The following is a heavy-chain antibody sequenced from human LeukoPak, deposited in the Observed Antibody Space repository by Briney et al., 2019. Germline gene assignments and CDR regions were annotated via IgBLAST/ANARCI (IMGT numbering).Heavy chain of an antibody. CDR3: ARGGYDSGSYYKGPLYYFDY. J-gene: IGHJ4*02. CDR2: IYSGGAT. V-gene: IGHV3-53*01. CDR1: GFTVSSNY. D-gene: IGHD3-10*01. Sequence: GGSLRLSCAASGFTVSSNYMSWVRQAPGKGLEWVSVIYSGGATYYTDSVKGRFTISRDNSKNTLYLQMNSLRAEDTAVYYCARGGYDSGSYYKGPLYYFDYWGQGTLVTASS.